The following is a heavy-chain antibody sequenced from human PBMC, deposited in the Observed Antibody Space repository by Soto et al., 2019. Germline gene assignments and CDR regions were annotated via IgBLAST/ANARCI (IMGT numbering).Heavy chain of an antibody. CDR1: GYTFTSYG. CDR3: ANQVVAAPGHDYDYGMDV. V-gene: IGHV1-18*01. Sequence: QVQLVQSGAEVKKPGASVKVSCKASGYTFTSYGISWVRQAPGQGLEWMGWISAYNGNTNYAQKLQGRVTLTTDTSTSTASRDLRSLRSDDTAVYDCANQVVAAPGHDYDYGMDVWGQGTTVTVS. J-gene: IGHJ6*02. CDR2: ISAYNGNT. D-gene: IGHD2-15*01.